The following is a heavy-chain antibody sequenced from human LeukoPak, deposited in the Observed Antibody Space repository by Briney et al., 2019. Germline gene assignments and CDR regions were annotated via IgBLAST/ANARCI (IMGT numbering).Heavy chain of an antibody. CDR2: ISGSGGST. Sequence: GGSLRLSCAASGFTFSSYAMSWVRQAPGKGLEWVSAISGSGGSTYYADSVKGRFTISRDNSKNTLYLQMNSLRAEDTAVYYCAKDRRGIVATMILGYWGQGTLVTVSS. CDR3: AKDRRGIVATMILGY. D-gene: IGHD5-12*01. CDR1: GFTFSSYA. J-gene: IGHJ4*02. V-gene: IGHV3-23*01.